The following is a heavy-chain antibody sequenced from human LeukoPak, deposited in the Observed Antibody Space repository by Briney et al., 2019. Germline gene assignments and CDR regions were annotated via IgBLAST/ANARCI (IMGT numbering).Heavy chain of an antibody. V-gene: IGHV3-15*01. CDR2: IKSKTDGGTT. D-gene: IGHD2-15*01. J-gene: IGHJ4*02. CDR3: TTEGYCSGGNCYSYDN. CDR1: GFTFSSAW. Sequence: PGGSLRLSCAASGFTFSSAWLSWVRQAPGKGLEWVGRIKSKTDGGTTDYAAPVKGRFTISRDDSKNKPFLQMNSLKTEDTAVYYCTTEGYCSGGNCYSYDNWGQGTLVTVSS.